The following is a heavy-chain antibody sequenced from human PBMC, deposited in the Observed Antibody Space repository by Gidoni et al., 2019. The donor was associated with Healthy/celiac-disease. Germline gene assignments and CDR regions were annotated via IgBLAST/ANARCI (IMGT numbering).Heavy chain of an antibody. V-gene: IGHV3-11*01. CDR1: GFPFRAYY. CDR2: ISSSGSTI. Sequence: QVQLVESGGGLVKPGVSLRLSCAASGFPFRAYYMSWIRQAPGKGLEWVSYISSSGSTIYYADSVKGRFTISRDNAKNSLYLQMNSLRAEDTAVYYCARDSPYYYDSSGYSPRAFDIWGQGTMVTVSS. J-gene: IGHJ3*02. D-gene: IGHD3-22*01. CDR3: ARDSPYYYDSSGYSPRAFDI.